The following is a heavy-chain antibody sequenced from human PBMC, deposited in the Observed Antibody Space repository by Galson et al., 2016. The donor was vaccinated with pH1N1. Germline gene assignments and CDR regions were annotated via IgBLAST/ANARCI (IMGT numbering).Heavy chain of an antibody. J-gene: IGHJ5*01. D-gene: IGHD3-3*01. V-gene: IGHV4-61*02. CDR1: GGSISSDSDY. CDR3: ARESLEWLIISGHRVELNWFDS. CDR2: VSGTGTT. Sequence: TLSLTCTVSGGSISSDSDYWTWIRQPAGKGLEWIGRVSGTGTTNYNPSLKSRVTISIHTSKNQFSLQMASVTAADTAVYFCARESLEWLIISGHRVELNWFDSWGQGTPVTVSS.